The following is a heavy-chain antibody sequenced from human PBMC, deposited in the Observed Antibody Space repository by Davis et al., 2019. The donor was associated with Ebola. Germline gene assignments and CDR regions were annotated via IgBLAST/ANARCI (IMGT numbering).Heavy chain of an antibody. J-gene: IGHJ5*02. CDR1: EYSLTSNW. V-gene: IGHV5-10-1*01. CDR3: LREYYSDSGSYEWFDP. CDR2: IDPTDSYT. D-gene: IGHD3-10*01. Sequence: GESLKISCKASEYSLTSNWISWLRQVPGKGLEWMGRIDPTDSYTKYSPSFQGHVTISADKSISTAYLQWTSLKASDSAMYYCLREYYSDSGSYEWFDPWGQGTLVTVSS.